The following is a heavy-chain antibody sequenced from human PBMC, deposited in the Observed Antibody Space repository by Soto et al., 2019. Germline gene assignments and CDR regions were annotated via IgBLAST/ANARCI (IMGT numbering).Heavy chain of an antibody. Sequence: QVQLQESGPGLVKPSETLSLTCTVSGGSISSDYWSWIRQPPGKGQEWIGYVYYSGSTNYNPSLKNRVTISVNTSKNQFSLKLSSVTAADTAVYYCARRWGAAVDYWGQGTLVTVSS. CDR1: GGSISSDY. CDR3: ARRWGAAVDY. V-gene: IGHV4-59*08. CDR2: VYYSGST. D-gene: IGHD1-26*01. J-gene: IGHJ4*02.